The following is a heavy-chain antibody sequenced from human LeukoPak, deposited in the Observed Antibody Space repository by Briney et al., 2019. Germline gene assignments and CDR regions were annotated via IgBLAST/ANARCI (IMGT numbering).Heavy chain of an antibody. Sequence: GASVKVSCKASGYTFTSYGISWVRQAPGQGLEWMGWISAYNGNTNYAQKLQGRVTMTTDTSTSTAYMELRSLRSDDTAVYYCARISGRKGSHYSYYGMDVWGKGTTVTVSS. CDR2: ISAYNGNT. CDR1: GYTFTSYG. D-gene: IGHD3-10*01. CDR3: ARISGRKGSHYSYYGMDV. V-gene: IGHV1-18*04. J-gene: IGHJ6*04.